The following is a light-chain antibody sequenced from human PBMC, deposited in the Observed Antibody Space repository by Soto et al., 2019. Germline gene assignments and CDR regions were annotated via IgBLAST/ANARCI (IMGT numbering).Light chain of an antibody. CDR3: YSYSAYTTLWV. CDR1: ASDIGNYNY. V-gene: IGLV2-14*01. J-gene: IGLJ3*02. CDR2: GVS. Sequence: QSALTQPASMSGSPGQSITISCTGTASDIGNYNYVSWYQVHPGKAPKLLIYGVSNRPSGVSNRFSGSKSGNAASLTISGLQAEDEADYYCYSYSAYTTLWVFGGGTKLTVL.